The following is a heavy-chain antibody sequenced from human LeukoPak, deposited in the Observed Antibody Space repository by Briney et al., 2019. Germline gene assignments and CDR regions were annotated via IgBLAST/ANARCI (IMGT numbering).Heavy chain of an antibody. Sequence: GGSLRLSCAASGFTFSSYTMNWVRQAPGKGLEWVSSISRSSSYIYYADSVKGRFTVSRDNAKNSLYLQMNSLRAEDTAVYYCASPTLGYCSSTDCYDFDYWGQGTLVTVSS. CDR1: GFTFSSYT. D-gene: IGHD2-2*01. V-gene: IGHV3-21*01. J-gene: IGHJ4*02. CDR3: ASPTLGYCSSTDCYDFDY. CDR2: ISRSSSYI.